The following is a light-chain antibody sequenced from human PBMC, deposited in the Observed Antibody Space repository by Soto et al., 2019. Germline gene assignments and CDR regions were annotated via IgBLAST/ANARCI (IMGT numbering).Light chain of an antibody. J-gene: IGLJ1*01. V-gene: IGLV3-1*01. CDR3: QAWDSSTGV. Sequence: SYELTQPPPVSVSPGQTASITCAGDKLGDKYACWYQQKPGQSPVLVIYQDSKRPSGIPERFSGSNSGNTATLTISGTQAMDEAYYYCQAWDSSTGVFGTGTKLTVL. CDR2: QDS. CDR1: KLGDKY.